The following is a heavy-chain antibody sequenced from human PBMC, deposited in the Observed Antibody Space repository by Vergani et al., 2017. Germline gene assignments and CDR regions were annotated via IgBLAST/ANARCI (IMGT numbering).Heavy chain of an antibody. CDR3: TTACGLYYLHGEYFQY. J-gene: IGHJ1*01. CDR1: GFTFDTYT. CDR2: ISSGGGDI. Sequence: VQLVESGGGLVKPGGSLRLSCAGAGFTFDTYTMASVRQAPGKGLEWVATISSGGGDIFYADSVKGRLTISRANSNNTLFLQMNSLKDEDTAVYYCTTACGLYYLHGEYFQYWGRGTLVAVSS. V-gene: IGHV3-23*04. D-gene: IGHD3-10*01.